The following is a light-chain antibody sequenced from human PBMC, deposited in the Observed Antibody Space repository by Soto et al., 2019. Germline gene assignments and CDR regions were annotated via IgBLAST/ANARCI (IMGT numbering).Light chain of an antibody. CDR3: QKYNSAPET. V-gene: IGKV1-27*01. CDR2: AAS. Sequence: DIQMTQSPASLSASVGSRFTITCRASQGISNYLAWYQQKPGKVPKLLIYAASTLQSGVPSRFSGSGSGTDFTLTISSLQPEDVATYYCQKYNSAPETFGQGTKVDIK. CDR1: QGISNY. J-gene: IGKJ1*01.